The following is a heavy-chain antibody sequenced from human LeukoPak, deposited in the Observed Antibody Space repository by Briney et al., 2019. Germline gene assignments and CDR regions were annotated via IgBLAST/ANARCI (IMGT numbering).Heavy chain of an antibody. D-gene: IGHD5-24*01. CDR3: ASRRDGYTYFDY. V-gene: IGHV4-31*03. CDR1: GGSISSGGYY. CDR2: IYYSGST. Sequence: PSQTLSLTCTVSGGSISSGGYYWSWIRQHPGKGLEWIGYIYYSGSTYYNPSLKSRVTISVDTSKNQFSLKLSSMTAADTAVYYCASRRDGYTYFDYWGQGTLVTVSS. J-gene: IGHJ4*02.